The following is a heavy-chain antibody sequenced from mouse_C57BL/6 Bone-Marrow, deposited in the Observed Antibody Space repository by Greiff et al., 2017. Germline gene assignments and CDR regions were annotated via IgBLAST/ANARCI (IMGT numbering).Heavy chain of an antibody. CDR3: ARQYYGSSYGYWYFDV. J-gene: IGHJ1*03. Sequence: EVQVVESGGDLVKPGGSLKLSCAASGFTFSSYGMSWVRQTPDKRLEWVATISRGGRYTYYPDSVKGRFTLSRDNATNTLYLQMSSLKSEDTAMYYGARQYYGSSYGYWYFDVWGTGTTVTVSS. V-gene: IGHV5-6*01. CDR2: ISRGGRYT. D-gene: IGHD1-1*01. CDR1: GFTFSSYG.